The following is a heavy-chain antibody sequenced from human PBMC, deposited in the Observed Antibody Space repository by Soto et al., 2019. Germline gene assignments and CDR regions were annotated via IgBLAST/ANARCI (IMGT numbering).Heavy chain of an antibody. V-gene: IGHV3-53*01. Sequence: GTLRLSCAASGVTVSSNYMNWVRQPPGKGLEWVSIIYSGSSSYYADSVKGRFTISRDNSKNTLYLQMNSLRAEDTAVYYCAREGDAFDIWGQGTMVTVSS. J-gene: IGHJ3*02. CDR1: GVTVSSNY. CDR3: AREGDAFDI. CDR2: IYSGSSS.